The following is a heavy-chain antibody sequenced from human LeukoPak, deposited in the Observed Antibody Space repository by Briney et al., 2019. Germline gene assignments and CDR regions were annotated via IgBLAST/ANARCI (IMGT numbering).Heavy chain of an antibody. CDR1: GGSISSGGYY. J-gene: IGHJ4*02. CDR2: IYHSGST. CDR3: ARDPISQPDDSSGYWGY. V-gene: IGHV4-30-2*01. Sequence: SETLSLTCTVSGGSISSGGYYWSWIRQPPGKGLEWIGYIYHSGSTYYNPSLKSRVTISVDRSKNQFSLKLSSVTAADTAVYYCARDPISQPDDSSGYWGYWGQGTLVTVSS. D-gene: IGHD3-22*01.